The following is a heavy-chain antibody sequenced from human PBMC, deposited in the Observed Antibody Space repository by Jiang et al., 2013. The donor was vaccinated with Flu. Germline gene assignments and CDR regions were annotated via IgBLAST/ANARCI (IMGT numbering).Heavy chain of an antibody. Sequence: QAPGKGLEWVGRTRNKANSYTTEYAASVKGRFTISRDDSKNSLYLQMNSLKTEDTAVYYCARVGHYYGSGSYYGDFDYWGQGTLVTVSS. D-gene: IGHD3-10*01. J-gene: IGHJ4*02. CDR2: TRNKANSYTT. CDR3: ARVGHYYGSGSYYGDFDY. V-gene: IGHV3-72*01.